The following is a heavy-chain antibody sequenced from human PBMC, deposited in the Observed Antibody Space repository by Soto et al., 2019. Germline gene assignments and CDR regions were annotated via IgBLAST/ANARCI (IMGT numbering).Heavy chain of an antibody. CDR1: GYSFTSYW. V-gene: IGHV5-51*01. J-gene: IGHJ5*02. CDR2: IYPGDSDT. D-gene: IGHD3-16*01. CDR3: ARRGYDSVWGSYSPGWFDP. Sequence: GESLKISCKGSGYSFTSYWIGWVRQMPGKGLEWMGIIYPGDSDTRYSPSFQGQVTISADKSISTAYLQWSSLKASDTAMYYCARRGYDSVWGSYSPGWFDPWGQGTLVTVS.